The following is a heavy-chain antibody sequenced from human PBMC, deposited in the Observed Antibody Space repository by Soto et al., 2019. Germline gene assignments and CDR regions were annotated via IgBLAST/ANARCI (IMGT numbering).Heavy chain of an antibody. V-gene: IGHV3-30-3*01. CDR3: ARDPGGYDPFYYFDY. D-gene: IGHD5-12*01. Sequence: QVQLVESGGGVVQPGRSLRLSCAASGFTFSSYAMHWVRQAPGKGLEWVAVISYDGSNKYYADSVKGRFTISRDNSKNTLYLQMNSLRAEDTAVYYCARDPGGYDPFYYFDYWGQGTLVTVSS. CDR1: GFTFSSYA. J-gene: IGHJ4*02. CDR2: ISYDGSNK.